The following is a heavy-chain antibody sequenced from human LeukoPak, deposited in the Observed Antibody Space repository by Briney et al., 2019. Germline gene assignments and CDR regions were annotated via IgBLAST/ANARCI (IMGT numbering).Heavy chain of an antibody. CDR1: GYTFTSYY. CDR2: INPSGGST. V-gene: IGHV1-46*01. Sequence: ASVKVSCKASGYTFTSYYIHWVRQAPGQGLEWMGIINPSGGSTSYAQKFQGRVTMTRDMSTSTVYMELSSLRSEDTAVYYCARDPSATASSPGPYYMDVWGKGTTVTVSS. D-gene: IGHD5-24*01. CDR3: ARDPSATASSPGPYYMDV. J-gene: IGHJ6*03.